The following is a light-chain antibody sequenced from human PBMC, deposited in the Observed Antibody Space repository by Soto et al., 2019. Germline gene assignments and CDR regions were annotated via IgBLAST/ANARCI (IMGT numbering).Light chain of an antibody. CDR1: SGHNTYA. Sequence: QPVLTQSASASASLGTSVKLTCTLSSGHNTYAIAWHQQQPEKGPRYLMKLNSDGSHSKGDGIPDRFSGSSSGAERYLTISSLQSEDEADYYCQTWGTGSWVFGGGTKLTV. CDR2: LNSDGSH. V-gene: IGLV4-69*01. CDR3: QTWGTGSWV. J-gene: IGLJ3*02.